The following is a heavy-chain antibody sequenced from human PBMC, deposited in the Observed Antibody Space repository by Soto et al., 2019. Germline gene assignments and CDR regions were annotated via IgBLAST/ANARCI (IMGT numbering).Heavy chain of an antibody. D-gene: IGHD3-22*01. CDR1: GYTLTGYY. CDR3: ARGEYYYDSSGYYRWFDP. Sequence: GASVKVSCKASGYTLTGYYMHWVRQAPGQGLEWMGWINPNSGGTNYAQKFQGRVTMTRDTSISTAYMELSRLRSDDTAVYYCARGEYYYDSSGYYRWFDPWGQGTLVTVSS. V-gene: IGHV1-2*02. CDR2: INPNSGGT. J-gene: IGHJ5*02.